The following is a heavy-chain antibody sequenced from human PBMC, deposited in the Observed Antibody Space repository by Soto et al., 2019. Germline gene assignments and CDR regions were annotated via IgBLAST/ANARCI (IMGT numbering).Heavy chain of an antibody. CDR3: ARRGFYGDYASNYFDP. CDR2: IYPGDSDS. Sequence: GESLKISCEGFGYNFATYWIAWVRQMPGKGLEYMGIIYPGDSDSRYSPSFQGQVTFSADKSISTAYMQWSSLKASDTAMYYCARRGFYGDYASNYFDPWGQGTLVTVSS. D-gene: IGHD4-17*01. V-gene: IGHV5-51*01. CDR1: GYNFATYW. J-gene: IGHJ5*02.